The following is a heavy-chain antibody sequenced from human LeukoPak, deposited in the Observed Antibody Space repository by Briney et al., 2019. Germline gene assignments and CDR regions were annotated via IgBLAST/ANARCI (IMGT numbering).Heavy chain of an antibody. CDR1: GYTFTGYY. D-gene: IGHD3-3*01. Sequence: ASVKVSCKASGYTFTGYYMHWVRQAPGQGLEWMGRINPNSGGTNYAQKSQGRVTMTRDTSISTAYMELSRLRSDDTAVYYCARWGSGYLYYFDYWGQGTLVTVSS. CDR3: ARWGSGYLYYFDY. J-gene: IGHJ4*02. CDR2: INPNSGGT. V-gene: IGHV1-2*06.